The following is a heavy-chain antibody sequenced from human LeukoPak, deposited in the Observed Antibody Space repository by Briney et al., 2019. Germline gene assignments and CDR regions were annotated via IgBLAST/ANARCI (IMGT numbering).Heavy chain of an antibody. CDR3: AKDSPSRTATTEGPVDY. CDR1: GLTFSDYT. Sequence: GGSLRLSCAASGLTFSDYTMNCVRQAPRKWLEWVSSISSSSSHIYLANSVRGRFTIYRDNAKNSLYLQMNSLRAEDTAVYYCAKDSPSRTATTEGPVDYWGQGTRVSVSS. D-gene: IGHD1-1*01. CDR2: ISSSSSHI. V-gene: IGHV3-21*01. J-gene: IGHJ4*02.